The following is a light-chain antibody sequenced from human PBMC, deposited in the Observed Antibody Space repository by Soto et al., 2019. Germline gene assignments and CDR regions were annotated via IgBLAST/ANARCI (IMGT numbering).Light chain of an antibody. CDR2: LAS. Sequence: EIVLTQSPGTLSLSPGYIFTLSCRASQAVNTRLAWYQHKPGQAPRLLIYLASNRAAGVPARLSGSGSGTDLTITISDVETEDFAVYYCHQRQSWPRTFGQGTKVDIK. V-gene: IGKV3-11*01. CDR3: HQRQSWPRT. J-gene: IGKJ1*01. CDR1: QAVNTR.